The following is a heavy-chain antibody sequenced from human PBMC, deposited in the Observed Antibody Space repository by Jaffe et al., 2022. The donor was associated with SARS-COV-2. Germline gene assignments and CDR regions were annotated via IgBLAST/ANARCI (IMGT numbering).Heavy chain of an antibody. V-gene: IGHV4-31*03. Sequence: QVQLQESGPGLVKPSQTLSLTCTVSGGSISSGGYYWSWIRQHPGKGLEWIGYIYYSGSTYYNPSLKSRVTISVDTSKNQFSLKLSSVTAADTAVYYCARGLRITIFGVVTHGWFDPWGQGTLVTVSS. D-gene: IGHD3-3*01. J-gene: IGHJ5*02. CDR2: IYYSGST. CDR3: ARGLRITIFGVVTHGWFDP. CDR1: GGSISSGGYY.